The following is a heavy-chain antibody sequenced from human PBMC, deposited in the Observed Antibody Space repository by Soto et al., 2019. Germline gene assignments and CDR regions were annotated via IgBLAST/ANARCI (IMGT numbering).Heavy chain of an antibody. CDR3: ARPASGGSRGAFDV. J-gene: IGHJ3*01. CDR1: GYKFTTFW. V-gene: IGHV5-10-1*01. CDR2: IDPTDSFT. Sequence: GESLKISFKASGYKFTTFWLNWVRQTPGKGLEWLGRIDPTDSFTNYSPPFEGHVTISVDRSISTAYLQWNSLQASDTAIYYCARPASGGSRGAFDVWGPGTTVTVSS. D-gene: IGHD2-15*01.